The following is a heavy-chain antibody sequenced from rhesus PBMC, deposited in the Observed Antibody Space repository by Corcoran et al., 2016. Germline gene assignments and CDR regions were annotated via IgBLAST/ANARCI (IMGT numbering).Heavy chain of an antibody. Sequence: QVQLQESGPGLVKPSETLSLTCAVSGGSFSGYYWGWIRQPPGRGLEWIGYISGRSGSTQSNTSLKSRVTISTDTSKNQFALKLSSVTAADTAVYYCARGLVVADYFDYWGQGVLVTVSS. V-gene: IGHV4-165*01. CDR3: ARGLVVADYFDY. D-gene: IGHD3-16*01. CDR2: ISGRSGST. CDR1: GGSFSGYY. J-gene: IGHJ4*01.